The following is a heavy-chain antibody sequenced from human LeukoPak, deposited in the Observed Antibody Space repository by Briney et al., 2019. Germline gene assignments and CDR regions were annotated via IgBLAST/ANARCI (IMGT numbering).Heavy chain of an antibody. CDR3: AKDPPGIAAAGTPNDY. Sequence: GGSLRLSCAASGFTFSSYAMHWVRQAPGKGLEWVAVISYDGSNKYYADSVKGRFTISRDNSKNTLYLQMNSLRAEDTAIYYCAKDPPGIAAAGTPNDYWGQGTLVTVSS. D-gene: IGHD6-13*01. J-gene: IGHJ4*02. CDR1: GFTFSSYA. CDR2: ISYDGSNK. V-gene: IGHV3-30-3*01.